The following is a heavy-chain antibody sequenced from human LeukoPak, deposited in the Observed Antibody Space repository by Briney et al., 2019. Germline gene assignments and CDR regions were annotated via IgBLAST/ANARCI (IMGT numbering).Heavy chain of an antibody. V-gene: IGHV1-46*01. J-gene: IGHJ4*02. CDR2: INPTGGST. D-gene: IGHD3-16*01. Sequence: ASVKVSCTAFGYTFTNYYIYWVRQAPGQGLEWMGIINPTGGSTIYAQNFQGRVTMTRDTSTNTVYMELSSLRSEDTAVYYCARAQFFRLGELDFDYWGQGTLVTVSS. CDR3: ARAQFFRLGELDFDY. CDR1: GYTFTNYY.